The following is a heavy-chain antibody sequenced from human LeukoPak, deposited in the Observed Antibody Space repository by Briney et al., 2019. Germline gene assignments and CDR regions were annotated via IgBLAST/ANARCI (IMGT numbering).Heavy chain of an antibody. Sequence: PRGSLRLSCAASGFTFSSYAMSWVRQAPGKGLEWVSAISCSGGSTHYADSVKGRFTIPRDNSKNTLYLQMNSLRAEDTAVYYCAKNSATPYGFDYWGQGTLVTVSS. CDR3: AKNSATPYGFDY. CDR1: GFTFSSYA. J-gene: IGHJ4*02. D-gene: IGHD1-26*01. V-gene: IGHV3-23*01. CDR2: ISCSGGST.